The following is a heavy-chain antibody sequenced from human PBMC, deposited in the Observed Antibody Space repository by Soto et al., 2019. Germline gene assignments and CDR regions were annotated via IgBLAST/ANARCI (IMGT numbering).Heavy chain of an antibody. V-gene: IGHV1-2*04. Sequence: ASVKVSCKASGYSFTGYYMHWVRQAPGQGLEWMGWINPNSGGTNYAQKFQGWVTMTRDTSISTAYMELSRLRSDDTAVYYCARGGKSNPRFDYWGQGTLVTVSS. CDR1: GYSFTGYY. CDR2: INPNSGGT. CDR3: ARGGKSNPRFDY. J-gene: IGHJ4*02.